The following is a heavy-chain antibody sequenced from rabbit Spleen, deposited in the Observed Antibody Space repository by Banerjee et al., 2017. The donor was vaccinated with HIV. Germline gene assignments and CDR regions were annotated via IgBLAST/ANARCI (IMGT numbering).Heavy chain of an antibody. Sequence: QEQLVESGGGLVKPGASLTLTCTASGFSLSSYWICWVRQAPGKGLEWIACIDAGSYGNTYYASWAKGRFTISRPSSTTVTLQVTSLTAADTATYFCARGAWSTDCMNLWGQGTLVTVS. J-gene: IGHJ4*01. CDR3: ARGAWSTDCMNL. CDR2: IDAGSYGNT. V-gene: IGHV1S45*01. D-gene: IGHD7-1*01. CDR1: GFSLSSYW.